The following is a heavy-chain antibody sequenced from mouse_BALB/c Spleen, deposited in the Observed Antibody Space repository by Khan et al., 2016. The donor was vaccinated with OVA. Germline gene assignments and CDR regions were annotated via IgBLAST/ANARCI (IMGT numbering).Heavy chain of an antibody. Sequence: EVELVESGGDLVKPGGSLKLSCVASGFTFSSYGMSWVRQTPDKRLEWVATTTSGGSYTYYPDSVKGRFTISRDNAKNTLSLQMTSLKSEDTDMYYCARLGNSGGQGTLVTVSA. J-gene: IGHJ3*01. CDR2: TTSGGSYT. CDR1: GFTFSSYG. D-gene: IGHD2-1*01. V-gene: IGHV5-6*01. CDR3: ARLGNS.